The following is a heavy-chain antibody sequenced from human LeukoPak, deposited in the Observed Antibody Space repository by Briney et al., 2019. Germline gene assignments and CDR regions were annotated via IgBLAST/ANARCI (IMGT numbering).Heavy chain of an antibody. Sequence: GGSLRLSCEASGFNFSDYYMSWIRQAPGKGLEWLSYISTSSNTIYYAESVKGRFTISRDNAKNSLYLQMNSLRAEDTAVYYCARGVVVLAATPPWFDPWGQGTLVTVFS. CDR3: ARGVVVLAATPPWFDP. J-gene: IGHJ5*02. D-gene: IGHD2-15*01. CDR1: GFNFSDYY. CDR2: ISTSSNTI. V-gene: IGHV3-11*04.